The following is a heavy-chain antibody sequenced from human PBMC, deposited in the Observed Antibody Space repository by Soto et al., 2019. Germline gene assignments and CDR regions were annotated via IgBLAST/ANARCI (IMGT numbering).Heavy chain of an antibody. D-gene: IGHD1-26*01. CDR1: GDSVSSNSAA. V-gene: IGHV6-1*01. CDR2: TYYRSKWYN. Sequence: QVQLQQSGPGLVKPSQTLSVTCGISGDSVSSNSAAWNWLRQSPSRGLEWLGRTYYRSKWYNDYAVPGESRITINPDTSKNHFSLQLNFVTPEDTAVYFCARGEQYSGRIFDYWGQGTLVTVSS. J-gene: IGHJ4*02. CDR3: ARGEQYSGRIFDY.